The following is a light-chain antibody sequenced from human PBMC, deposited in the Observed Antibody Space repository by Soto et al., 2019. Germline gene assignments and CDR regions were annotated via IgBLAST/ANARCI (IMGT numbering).Light chain of an antibody. Sequence: DIQMTQSPSTLSASVGDRVTITCRASQSISNWLAWYQQKPGKAPKLLIYKASSLEIGVPSRFSGSGSGTEFTLTISSLQPDDFETYYCQQDDTYWTFGQGTEVEV. CDR1: QSISNW. CDR3: QQDDTYWT. CDR2: KAS. V-gene: IGKV1-5*03. J-gene: IGKJ1*01.